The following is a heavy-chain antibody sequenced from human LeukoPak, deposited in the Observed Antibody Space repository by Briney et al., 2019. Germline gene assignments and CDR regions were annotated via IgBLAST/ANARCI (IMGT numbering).Heavy chain of an antibody. CDR3: AREGRAVAGNHFDY. CDR2: THYRSKWYN. V-gene: IGHV6-1*01. Sequence: KHSQTLSLTCAISGDSVPSNSAAWNWIRQSPSRGLEWLGRTHYRSKWYNDYAVSVKSRITINPDTSKNQFSLQLNSVTPEDTAVYYCAREGRAVAGNHFDYWGQGTLVTVSS. D-gene: IGHD6-19*01. CDR1: GDSVPSNSAA. J-gene: IGHJ4*02.